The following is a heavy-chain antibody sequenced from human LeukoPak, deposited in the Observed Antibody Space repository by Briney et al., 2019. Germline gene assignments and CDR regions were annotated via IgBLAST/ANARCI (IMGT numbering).Heavy chain of an antibody. J-gene: IGHJ4*02. D-gene: IGHD6-19*01. Sequence: SETLSLTCTVSGVSISSSSYYWGWIRQPPGKGLEWVGSIYYSGSTYYNPSLKSRVTISVDTSKNQFSLKVSSVIAADTAVYYRARHKYTSGWYDYWGQGTLVTVSS. CDR1: GVSISSSSYY. CDR3: ARHKYTSGWYDY. CDR2: IYYSGST. V-gene: IGHV4-39*01.